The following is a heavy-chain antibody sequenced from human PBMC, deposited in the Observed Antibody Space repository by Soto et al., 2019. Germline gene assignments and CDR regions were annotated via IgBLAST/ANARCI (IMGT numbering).Heavy chain of an antibody. CDR2: INAGNGNT. CDR3: ARATGVTTEINDAFDI. CDR1: GYTFTSYA. D-gene: IGHD4-4*01. Sequence: GASVKVSCKASGYTFTSYAMHWVRQAPGQRLEWMGWINAGNGNTKYSQKFQGRVTITRNTSISTAYMELSSLRSEDTAVYYCARATGVTTEINDAFDIWGQGTMVTVSS. V-gene: IGHV1-3*01. J-gene: IGHJ3*02.